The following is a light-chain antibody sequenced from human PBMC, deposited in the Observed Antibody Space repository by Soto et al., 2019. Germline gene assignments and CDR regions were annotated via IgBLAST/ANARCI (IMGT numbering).Light chain of an antibody. V-gene: IGLV1-47*02. CDR2: GKN. Sequence: QSALTQPPSASGTPGQRVTISCSGSTSNIGSNYVYWYQQFPGTAPKLLIFGKNRRPSGVPDRFSASKSDTSASLAISGLRSEDEADYYCAVWDESLRGYVFGSGTKVTVL. CDR3: AVWDESLRGYV. J-gene: IGLJ1*01. CDR1: TSNIGSNY.